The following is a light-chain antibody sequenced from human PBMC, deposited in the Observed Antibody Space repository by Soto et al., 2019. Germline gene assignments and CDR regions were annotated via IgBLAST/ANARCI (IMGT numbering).Light chain of an antibody. CDR2: SNN. CDR1: SSNIGSNT. Sequence: QSVLTQPPSASGTPGQRVTISCSGSSSNIGSNTVNWYQQLPGTAPKLLIYSNNHRPSGVPDRFSGSKSGTSASLAISGLQSEDEDDYYCAAWDDSLNGHWVFGGGTKLTVL. CDR3: AAWDDSLNGHWV. J-gene: IGLJ3*02. V-gene: IGLV1-44*01.